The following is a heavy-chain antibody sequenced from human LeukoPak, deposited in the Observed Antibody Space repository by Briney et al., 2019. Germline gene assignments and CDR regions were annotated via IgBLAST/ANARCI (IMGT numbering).Heavy chain of an antibody. J-gene: IGHJ3*02. V-gene: IGHV1-2*02. Sequence: GASVKVSCKASGYTFTGYYMHWVRQAPGQGLEWMGWINPNSGGTNYAQKFQGRVTMTRDTSISTAYMELSRLRSDDTAVYYCARLVQLERRRGTFDIWGQGTMVTVSS. CDR2: INPNSGGT. CDR1: GYTFTGYY. D-gene: IGHD1-1*01. CDR3: ARLVQLERRRGTFDI.